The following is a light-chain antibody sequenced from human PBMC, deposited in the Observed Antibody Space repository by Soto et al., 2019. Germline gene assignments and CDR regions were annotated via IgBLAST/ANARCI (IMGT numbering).Light chain of an antibody. CDR3: QQVNSYPLT. CDR1: QDISNY. V-gene: IGKV1-9*01. CDR2: GTS. J-gene: IGKJ4*01. Sequence: DIQLTQSPSFLSASVGDRVTITCRASQDISNYLAWYHQKPGKAPKSLIYGTSTLQSGVPSRFSGSGSGTEFTLTISSLQPEDFATYYCQQVNSYPLTFGGGTKVDI.